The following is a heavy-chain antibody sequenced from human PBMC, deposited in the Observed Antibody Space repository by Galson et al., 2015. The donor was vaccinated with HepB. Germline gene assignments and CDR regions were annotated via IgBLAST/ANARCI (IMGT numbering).Heavy chain of an antibody. CDR3: ARAAGFDGDYGY. D-gene: IGHD4-17*01. J-gene: IGHJ4*02. CDR2: MNPNSGNT. V-gene: IGHV1-8*01. Sequence: SVKVSCKASGYTFTSYDINWVRQATGQGLEWMGWMNPNSGNTGYAQKFQGRVTMTRNTSISTAYMELSSLRSEDTAVYYCARAAGFDGDYGYWGQGTLVTVSS. CDR1: GYTFTSYD.